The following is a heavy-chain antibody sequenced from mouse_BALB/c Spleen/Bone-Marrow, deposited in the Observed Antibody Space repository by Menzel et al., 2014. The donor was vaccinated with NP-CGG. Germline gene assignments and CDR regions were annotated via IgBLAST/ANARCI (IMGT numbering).Heavy chain of an antibody. V-gene: IGHV1-67*01. J-gene: IGHJ2*01. Sequence: VQLQQSGPELVRPGVSVKLSCKGSGYTFTAYAMHWVKQSHAKSLEWIGLISTYSGNTHYNQNFKGKATMTVDKSSSTAYMELARLTSEDSAIYYCARSFYGSSYFDYWGQGTTLTVSS. CDR2: ISTYSGNT. D-gene: IGHD1-1*01. CDR3: ARSFYGSSYFDY. CDR1: GYTFTAYA.